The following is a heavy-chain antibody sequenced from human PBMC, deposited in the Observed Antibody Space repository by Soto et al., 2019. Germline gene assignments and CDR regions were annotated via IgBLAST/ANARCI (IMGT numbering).Heavy chain of an antibody. CDR3: ARHSSSSGYYYYGMDV. CDR2: IIPIFGTA. Sequence: GASVKVSCKASGCTFSSYAISWVRQAPGQGLEWMGGIIPIFGTANYAQKFQGRVTITADESTSTAYMELSSLRSEDTAVYYCARHSSSSGYYYYGMDVWGQGTTVTVSS. V-gene: IGHV1-69*13. D-gene: IGHD6-6*01. J-gene: IGHJ6*02. CDR1: GCTFSSYA.